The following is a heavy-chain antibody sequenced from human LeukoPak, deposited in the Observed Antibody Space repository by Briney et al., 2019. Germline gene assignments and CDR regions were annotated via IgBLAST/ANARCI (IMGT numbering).Heavy chain of an antibody. J-gene: IGHJ4*02. Sequence: GGSLRLSCAASGFTFSSYAMSWVRQAPGKGLEWVAVISYDGSNKYYADSVKGRFTISRDNSKNTLYLQMNSLRAEDTAVYYCARPTIFGVVIIYYFDYWGQGTLVTVSS. V-gene: IGHV3-30-3*01. CDR3: ARPTIFGVVIIYYFDY. D-gene: IGHD3-3*01. CDR1: GFTFSSYA. CDR2: ISYDGSNK.